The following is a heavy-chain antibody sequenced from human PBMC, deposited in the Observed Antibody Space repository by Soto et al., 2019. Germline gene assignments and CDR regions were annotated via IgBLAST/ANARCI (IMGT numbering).Heavy chain of an antibody. CDR2: IYYSGST. CDR1: GGSISSYY. CDR3: ARDDSGSYPFRAFDI. Sequence: SETLSLTCTVSGGSISSYYWSWIRQPPGKGLEWIGYIYYSGSTNYNPSLKSRVTISVDTSKNQFSLKLSSVTAADTAVYYCARDDSGSYPFRAFDIWGQGTMVTVSS. V-gene: IGHV4-59*01. D-gene: IGHD3-10*01. J-gene: IGHJ3*02.